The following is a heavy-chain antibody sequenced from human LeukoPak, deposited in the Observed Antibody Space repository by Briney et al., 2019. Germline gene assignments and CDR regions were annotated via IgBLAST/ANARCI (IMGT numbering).Heavy chain of an antibody. CDR3: ARALGGYSYADY. D-gene: IGHD5-18*01. CDR1: GFTFSSYA. J-gene: IGHJ4*02. Sequence: GGSLRLSCAASGFTFSSYAMHWVRQAPGKGLEGVAVISYDGSNKYYADSVKGRFTISRDNSKNTLYLQMNSLRAEDTAVYYCARALGGYSYADYWGQGTLVTVSS. CDR2: ISYDGSNK. V-gene: IGHV3-30*04.